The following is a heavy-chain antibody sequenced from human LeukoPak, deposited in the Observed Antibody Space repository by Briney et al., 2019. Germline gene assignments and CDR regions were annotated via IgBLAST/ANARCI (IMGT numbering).Heavy chain of an antibody. CDR2: LSGDGTST. J-gene: IGHJ4*02. CDR3: ARDPTAPMMIGVDY. V-gene: IGHV3-23*01. D-gene: IGHD3-22*01. Sequence: GGSLRLSCAASGFTFSSYAMAWVRQAPGKGLEWVSALSGDGTSTYYAYSVRGRFTISRDNAKNSLYLQMNSLRAEDTAVYYCARDPTAPMMIGVDYWGQGTLVTVSS. CDR1: GFTFSSYA.